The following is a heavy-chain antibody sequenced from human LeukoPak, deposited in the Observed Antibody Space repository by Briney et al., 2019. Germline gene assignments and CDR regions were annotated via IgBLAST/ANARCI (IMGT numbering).Heavy chain of an antibody. D-gene: IGHD6-19*01. CDR3: ARNTGSSSGLSGFDY. CDR2: MNPNSGNT. J-gene: IGHJ4*02. CDR1: GYTFTGYY. V-gene: IGHV1-8*02. Sequence: ASVKVSCKASGYTFTGYYMHWVRQAPGQGLEWMGWMNPNSGNTGYAQKFQGRVTMTRNTSISTAYMELSSLRSEDTAVYYCARNTGSSSGLSGFDYWGQGTLVTVSS.